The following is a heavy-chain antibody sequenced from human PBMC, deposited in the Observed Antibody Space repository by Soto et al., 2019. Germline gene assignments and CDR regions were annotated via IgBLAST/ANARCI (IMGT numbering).Heavy chain of an antibody. V-gene: IGHV1-69*02. CDR1: GGTFSSYT. CDR3: ARANESRSFFDY. D-gene: IGHD3-22*01. Sequence: QVPLVQSGAEVKKPGSSVKVSCKASGGTFSSYTISWVRQAPGQGLEWMGRIIPILGIANYAQKFQGRVTITADKSTSTAYMELSSLRSEDTAVYYCARANESRSFFDYWGQGTLVTVSS. CDR2: IIPILGIA. J-gene: IGHJ4*02.